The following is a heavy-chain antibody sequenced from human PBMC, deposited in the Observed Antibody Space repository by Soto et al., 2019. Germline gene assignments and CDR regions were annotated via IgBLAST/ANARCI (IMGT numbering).Heavy chain of an antibody. CDR3: SRGPDYAGYIDD. Sequence: SVTVSCKASGGTFSNHASSWVRQAPGQGPEWMGGIILPFGTANYAQNFQGRVTITADESMTTAYLELNGLRSEDTAVYYCSRGPDYAGYIDDWGQGSLVTVSS. V-gene: IGHV1-69*13. D-gene: IGHD4-17*01. CDR1: GGTFSNHA. CDR2: IILPFGTA. J-gene: IGHJ4*02.